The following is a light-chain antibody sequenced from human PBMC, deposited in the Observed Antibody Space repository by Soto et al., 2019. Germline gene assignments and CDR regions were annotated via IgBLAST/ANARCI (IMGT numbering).Light chain of an antibody. V-gene: IGKV1-5*03. J-gene: IGKJ4*01. CDR3: QQYDSSST. Sequence: DIQMTQSPSTLSGSVGDRVTITCRASQTISSWLAWYQQKPGKAPRLLIYKASSLESGVPSRFSGGGSGTEFTLTISSLQPDDSATYYCQQYDSSSTFGGWTKVDI. CDR2: KAS. CDR1: QTISSW.